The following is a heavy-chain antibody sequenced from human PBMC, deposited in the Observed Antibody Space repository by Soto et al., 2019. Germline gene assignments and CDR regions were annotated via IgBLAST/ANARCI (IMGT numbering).Heavy chain of an antibody. CDR1: GFTFSSYA. J-gene: IGHJ4*02. V-gene: IGHV3-30*14. D-gene: IGHD2-2*01. CDR2: ISYAGSNK. CDR3: AREDCTWGLCWVFDY. Sequence: QVQLVASGGGGVQPGRSLRLSCAASGFTFSSYAMQWVRQAPGKGLEWVAVISYAGSNKYYADSVTGRFTISRDNSKNTMYLQMNSLRAYDTAVYYCAREDCTWGLCWVFDYWGQGTLVTVSS.